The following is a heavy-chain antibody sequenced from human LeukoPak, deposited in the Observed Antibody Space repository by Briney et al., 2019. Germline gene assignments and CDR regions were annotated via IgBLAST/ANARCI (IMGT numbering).Heavy chain of an antibody. Sequence: PGGSLRLSGAASGFTFSSYEMNWVGPAPGKGLEWVSYISSSGSTIYYADSVKGRFTISSDNAKTSLYLHMNSLSAEDTAVYYCARAGRDYECYYWGQGTLVTVSS. V-gene: IGHV3-48*03. CDR1: GFTFSSYE. D-gene: IGHD4-17*01. CDR2: ISSSGSTI. CDR3: ARAGRDYECYY. J-gene: IGHJ4*02.